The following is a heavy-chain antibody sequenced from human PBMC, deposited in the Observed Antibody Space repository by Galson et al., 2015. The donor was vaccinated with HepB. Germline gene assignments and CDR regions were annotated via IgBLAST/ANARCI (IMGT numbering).Heavy chain of an antibody. J-gene: IGHJ4*02. V-gene: IGHV1-24*01. CDR1: GYTLTELS. Sequence: SVKVSCKVSGYTLTELSMHWVRQAPGKGLEWMGGFDPEDGETIYAQKFQGRVTMTEDTSTDTAYMELSSLRSEDTAVYYCATYGIVGAELDYWGQGTLVTVSS. D-gene: IGHD1-26*01. CDR2: FDPEDGET. CDR3: ATYGIVGAELDY.